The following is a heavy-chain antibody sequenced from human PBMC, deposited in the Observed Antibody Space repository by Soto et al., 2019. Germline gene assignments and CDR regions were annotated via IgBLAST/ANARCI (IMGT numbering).Heavy chain of an antibody. J-gene: IGHJ4*02. CDR1: GYTFTSYA. Sequence: GASVKVSCKTSGYTFTSYAMHWVRQAPGQRLEWMGWINAGNGNTKYSQKFQGRVTITTDTSASTAYMELNSLRSEDTAVYYCARQADGRYIYGYWGQGTLVIVSS. V-gene: IGHV1-3*01. D-gene: IGHD1-26*01. CDR2: INAGNGNT. CDR3: ARQADGRYIYGY.